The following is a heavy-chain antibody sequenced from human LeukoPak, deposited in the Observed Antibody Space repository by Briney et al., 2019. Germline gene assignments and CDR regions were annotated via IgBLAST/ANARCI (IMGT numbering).Heavy chain of an antibody. CDR3: ARGLPYSGSYSFDY. J-gene: IGHJ4*02. CDR1: EYTFTSYD. D-gene: IGHD1-26*01. CDR2: MNPNSGNT. Sequence: ASVKVSCKASEYTFTSYDINWVRQATGQGLEWMGWMNPNSGNTGYAQKFQGRVTMTRNTSISTAYMELSSLRSEDTAVYYCARGLPYSGSYSFDYWGQGTLVTVSS. V-gene: IGHV1-8*01.